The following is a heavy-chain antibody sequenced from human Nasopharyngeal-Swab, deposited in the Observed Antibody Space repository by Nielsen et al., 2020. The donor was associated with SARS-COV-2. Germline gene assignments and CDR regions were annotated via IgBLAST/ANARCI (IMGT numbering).Heavy chain of an antibody. CDR2: IFYSGST. D-gene: IGHD2/OR15-2a*01. CDR3: ARRGNSYGGNWFDS. V-gene: IGHV4-59*01. J-gene: IGHJ5*01. CDR1: GGSISGYY. Sequence: SETLSLTCTVPGGSISGYYWSWIRQPPGKGLEWIGHIFYSGSTTYKPSLRSRVTISVDTSKNQFSLRLSSVTAADTAVYFCARRGNSYGGNWFDSWGLGSLVVVSS.